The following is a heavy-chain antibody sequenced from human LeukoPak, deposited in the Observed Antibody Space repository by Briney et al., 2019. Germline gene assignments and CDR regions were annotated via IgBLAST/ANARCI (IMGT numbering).Heavy chain of an antibody. D-gene: IGHD1-26*01. V-gene: IGHV4-39*07. CDR3: ARVYSGSYYDYYYYMDV. CDR2: IYYSGST. CDR1: GGSISSSSYY. Sequence: SETLSLTCTVSGGSISSSSYYWGWIRQPPGKGLEWIGSIYYSGSTYYNPSLKSRVTISVDTSKNQFSLKLSSVTAADTAVYYCARVYSGSYYDYYYYMDVWGKGTTVTVSS. J-gene: IGHJ6*03.